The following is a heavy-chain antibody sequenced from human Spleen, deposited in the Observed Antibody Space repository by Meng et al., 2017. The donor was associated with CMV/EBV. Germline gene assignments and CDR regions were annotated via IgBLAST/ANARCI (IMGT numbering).Heavy chain of an antibody. Sequence: GESLKISCAASGFTFSSYELNWVRQAPGKGLEWVAVISYDGSNKYYADSVKGRFTISRDNSKNTLYLQMNSLRAEDTAVYYCARGGSGWYGGYDWFDPWGQGTLVTVSS. J-gene: IGHJ5*02. D-gene: IGHD6-19*01. CDR2: ISYDGSNK. V-gene: IGHV3-30-3*01. CDR1: GFTFSSYE. CDR3: ARGGSGWYGGYDWFDP.